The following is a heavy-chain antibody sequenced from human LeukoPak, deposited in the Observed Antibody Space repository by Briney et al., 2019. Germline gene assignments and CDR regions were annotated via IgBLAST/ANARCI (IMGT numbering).Heavy chain of an antibody. CDR1: GFTFSSYG. J-gene: IGHJ4*02. Sequence: PGGSLRLSCAASGFTFSSYGMHWVRRAPGKGLEWVALISYDGSNRYYADSVKGRFTISRDNSKNTLYLQMNSLRAEDTAVYYCAKQGYCSGGTCYPYHFDYWGQGTLVTVSS. V-gene: IGHV3-30*18. CDR3: AKQGYCSGGTCYPYHFDY. CDR2: ISYDGSNR. D-gene: IGHD2-15*01.